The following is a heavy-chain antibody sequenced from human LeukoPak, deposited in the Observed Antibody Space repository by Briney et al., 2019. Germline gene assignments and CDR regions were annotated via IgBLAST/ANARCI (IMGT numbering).Heavy chain of an antibody. J-gene: IGHJ5*02. CDR3: AREFYYYDSSGDNWFDP. V-gene: IGHV4-34*01. Sequence: SETLSLTCAVYGGSFSGYYWSWIRQPPGKGLEWIGEINHSGSTNYNPSLKSRVTISVDTSKNQFSLKLSSVTAADTAVYYCAREFYYYDSSGDNWFDPWGQGTLVTVSS. CDR2: INHSGST. CDR1: GGSFSGYY. D-gene: IGHD3-22*01.